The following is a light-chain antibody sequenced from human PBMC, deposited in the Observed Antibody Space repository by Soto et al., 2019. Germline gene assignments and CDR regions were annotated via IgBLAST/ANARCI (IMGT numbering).Light chain of an antibody. V-gene: IGKV3-20*01. CDR3: QQCATAPLT. J-gene: IGKJ1*01. Sequence: EIVLTQSPGTLSLSPGERATLSCRASQTVSKNYLAWYQHKPGQPPRLLIYDASDRATGVPDRFSGSGSGTNFTLTISRLETEDSAVYYCQQCATAPLTFGQGTKVEIK. CDR2: DAS. CDR1: QTVSKNY.